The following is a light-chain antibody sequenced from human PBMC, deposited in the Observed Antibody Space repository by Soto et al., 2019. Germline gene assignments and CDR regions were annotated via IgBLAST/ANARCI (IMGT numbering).Light chain of an antibody. J-gene: IGLJ1*01. CDR3: CSYAGSITYV. V-gene: IGLV2-23*01. CDR1: SSDIGNYNL. CDR2: EGS. Sequence: QSVLTQPASVSGSPGQSITISCTETSSDIGNYNLVSWYQQHPGTAPKLMIYEGSKRPSGVSHRFSGSKSGNTASLTISGLQAEDEADYYCCSYAGSITYVFGTGTKLTVL.